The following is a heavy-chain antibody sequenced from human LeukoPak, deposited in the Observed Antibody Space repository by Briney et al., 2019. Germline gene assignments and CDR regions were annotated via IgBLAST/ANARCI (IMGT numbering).Heavy chain of an antibody. J-gene: IGHJ4*02. V-gene: IGHV1-2*02. CDR2: INPNSGGT. Sequence: ASVKVSCKASGYTFTGYYMHWVRQAPGQGREWMGWINPNSGGTNYAQKFQGRVTMTRDTSISTAYMELSRLRSDDTAVYYCARDRWELLYYFDYWGQGTLVTVSS. CDR3: ARDRWELLYYFDY. D-gene: IGHD1-26*01. CDR1: GYTFTGYY.